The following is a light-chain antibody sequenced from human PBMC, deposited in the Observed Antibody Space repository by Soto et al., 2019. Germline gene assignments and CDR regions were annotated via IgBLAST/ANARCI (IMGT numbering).Light chain of an antibody. Sequence: DIQMTQSPSTLSASVGDRVTITCRASQSISSWLAWYQRKPGKAPKLLIYKASSLESGVPSRFSGSGSGTEFTLTISSLQPDDFATYYCQQYNSYPTFGGGTKVDIK. J-gene: IGKJ4*01. CDR3: QQYNSYPT. CDR1: QSISSW. CDR2: KAS. V-gene: IGKV1-5*03.